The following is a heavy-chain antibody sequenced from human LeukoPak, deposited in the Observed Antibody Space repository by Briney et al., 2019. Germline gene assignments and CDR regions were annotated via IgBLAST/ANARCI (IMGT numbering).Heavy chain of an antibody. Sequence: ASVKVSCKASGHTFTAYYMHWVRQAPGQGLEWMGWIHPGTGDTKYAQKFQGRVTVTRDTSITTAYMELSSLRSDDTAVYYCASYASGYNWLKAWGQRTLVTVSS. V-gene: IGHV1-2*02. D-gene: IGHD3-10*01. CDR3: ASYASGYNWLKA. J-gene: IGHJ5*02. CDR1: GHTFTAYY. CDR2: IHPGTGDT.